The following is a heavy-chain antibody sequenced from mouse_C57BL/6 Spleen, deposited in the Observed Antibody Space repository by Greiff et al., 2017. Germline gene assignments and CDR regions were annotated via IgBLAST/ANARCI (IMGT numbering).Heavy chain of an antibody. CDR3: ARGGTTVVATRYFDV. CDR2: IHPNSGST. Sequence: VQLQQPGAELVKPGASVKLSCKASGYTFTSYWMHWVKQRPGQGLEWIGMIHPNSGSTNYNEKFKSKATLTVDKSSSTAYMQLSSLTSEDSAVXYCARGGTTVVATRYFDVWGTGTTVTVSS. V-gene: IGHV1-64*01. D-gene: IGHD1-1*01. CDR1: GYTFTSYW. J-gene: IGHJ1*03.